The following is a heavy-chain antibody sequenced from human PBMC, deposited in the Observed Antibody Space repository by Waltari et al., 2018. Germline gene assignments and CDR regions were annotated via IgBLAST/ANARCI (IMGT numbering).Heavy chain of an antibody. CDR2: NHHSGVT. D-gene: IGHD2-2*01. Sequence: QVQLQESGPGLVKPSGTLSLTCAVSGVSIYSHNWWNWVRRSPGKGLEWIGENHHSGVTRFNMSFKSRVAISLDNSKNQFSLDLTSVTAADTAFYYCARVSGGCSSTSCYLDSWGPGILVTVSS. V-gene: IGHV4-4*02. CDR1: GVSIYSHNW. J-gene: IGHJ4*02. CDR3: ARVSGGCSSTSCYLDS.